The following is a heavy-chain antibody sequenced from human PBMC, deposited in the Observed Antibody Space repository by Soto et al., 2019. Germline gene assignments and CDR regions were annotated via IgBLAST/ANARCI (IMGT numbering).Heavy chain of an antibody. V-gene: IGHV4-61*08. CDR2: IYYTGST. CDR1: GGSISSGGYS. CDR3: PNLTRYLLL. D-gene: IGHD2-2*01. Sequence: SETLSLTCAVSGGSISSGGYSWSWIRQPPGKGLEWIGYIYYTGSTNYNPSLKSRVTISVDTSKNQFSLQLSSVTAADTAVYYCPNLTRYLLLWGRGPLVPVSS. J-gene: IGHJ1*01.